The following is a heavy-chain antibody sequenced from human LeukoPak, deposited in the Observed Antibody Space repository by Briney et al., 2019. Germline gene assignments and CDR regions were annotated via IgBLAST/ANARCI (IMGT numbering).Heavy chain of an antibody. CDR3: AKKVDNGDYEDY. J-gene: IGHJ4*02. CDR2: ISGRGGST. D-gene: IGHD4-17*01. Sequence: PGGSLRLSCAASGFTFSSYAMSWVRQAPGKGLEWVSAISGRGGSTYYADSVKGRFTISRDNSKNTLYLQMNSLRAEDTAVYYCAKKVDNGDYEDYWGPGTLVTVCS. CDR1: GFTFSSYA. V-gene: IGHV3-23*01.